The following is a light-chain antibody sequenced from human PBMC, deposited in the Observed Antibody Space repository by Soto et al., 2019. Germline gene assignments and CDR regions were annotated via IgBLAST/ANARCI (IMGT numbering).Light chain of an antibody. CDR2: ASS. CDR1: SSDVGGYNY. V-gene: IGLV2-14*01. J-gene: IGLJ3*02. CDR3: AAWDDSLNAWV. Sequence: QSALTQPASVSGSPGQSITISCTGTSSDVGGYNYVSWYQHHPGKAPRLMIYASSNRPSGVSHRFSGSRSGNTASLTISGLQAEDEADYYCAAWDDSLNAWVFGGGTKLTVL.